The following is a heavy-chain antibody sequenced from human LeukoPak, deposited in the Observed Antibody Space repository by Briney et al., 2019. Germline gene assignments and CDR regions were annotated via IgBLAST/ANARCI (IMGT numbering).Heavy chain of an antibody. J-gene: IGHJ4*02. Sequence: PSETLSLTCAVSGGSISSSNWWSWVRQPPGKGLEWIGEIYHSGSTNYNPSLKSRVTISVDTSKNQFSLKLSSVTAADTAVYYCARGTWLELLDYWGQGTLVTVSS. CDR3: ARGTWLELLDY. CDR1: GGSISSSNW. D-gene: IGHD1-7*01. V-gene: IGHV4-4*02. CDR2: IYHSGST.